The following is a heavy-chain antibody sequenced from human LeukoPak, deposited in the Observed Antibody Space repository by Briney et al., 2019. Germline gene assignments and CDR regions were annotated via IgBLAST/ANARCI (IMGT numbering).Heavy chain of an antibody. D-gene: IGHD5-18*01. CDR2: ISGSGGST. CDR3: ARDGPTAYFDY. V-gene: IGHV3-23*01. Sequence: GGSLRLSCAASGFTFSSYAMSWVRQAPGKGLEWVSAISGSGGSTYYADSVKGRFTISRDNARNSLYLQMNSLRAEDTAVYYCARDGPTAYFDYWGQGTLVTVSS. CDR1: GFTFSSYA. J-gene: IGHJ4*02.